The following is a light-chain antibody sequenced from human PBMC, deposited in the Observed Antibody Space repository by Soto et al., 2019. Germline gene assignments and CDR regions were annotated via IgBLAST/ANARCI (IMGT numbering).Light chain of an antibody. V-gene: IGKV3-20*01. CDR1: QSFSSSY. Sequence: EIVLTQSPGTLSLSPGERATLSCSASQSFSSSYLAWYQQKPGQAPRLLIYAASSRATGIPDRFSGSGSGTDFTLTITRLEPEDFAVYYCQQYDTSPWTFGQGTKVDIK. CDR2: AAS. J-gene: IGKJ1*01. CDR3: QQYDTSPWT.